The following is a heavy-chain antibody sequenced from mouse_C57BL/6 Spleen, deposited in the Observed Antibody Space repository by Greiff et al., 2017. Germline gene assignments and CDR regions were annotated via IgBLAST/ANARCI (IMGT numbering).Heavy chain of an antibody. D-gene: IGHD2-1*01. Sequence: VQLQQSGPELVKPGASVKISCKASGYAFSSSWMNWVKQRPGKGLEWIGRIYPGDGDTNYNGKFKGKAKLTADKSSSTAYMQLSSLTSEDSAVYFCARYGNYGLYAMDYWGQGTSVTVSS. CDR2: IYPGDGDT. CDR3: ARYGNYGLYAMDY. V-gene: IGHV1-82*01. CDR1: GYAFSSSW. J-gene: IGHJ4*01.